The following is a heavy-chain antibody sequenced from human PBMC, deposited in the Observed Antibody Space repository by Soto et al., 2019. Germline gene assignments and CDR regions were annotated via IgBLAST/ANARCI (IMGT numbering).Heavy chain of an antibody. V-gene: IGHV4-31*03. CDR2: IYYSGST. J-gene: IGHJ4*02. CDR3: ARGGSSSPYFDD. D-gene: IGHD6-13*01. Sequence: QVQLQESGPGLVKPSQTLSLTCTVSGGSISSGGYNWSWIRQHPGKGLEWIGYIYYSGSTYYNPSLKSRVTISVDTSNKQFSLKLSSVTAADTAVYYCARGGSSSPYFDDWGQGTLVTVSS. CDR1: GGSISSGGYN.